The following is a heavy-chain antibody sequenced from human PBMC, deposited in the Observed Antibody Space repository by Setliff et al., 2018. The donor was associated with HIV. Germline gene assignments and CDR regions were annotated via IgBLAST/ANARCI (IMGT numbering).Heavy chain of an antibody. J-gene: IGHJ6*03. CDR1: GGSISSYY. Sequence: PSETLSLTCTVSGGSISSYYWSWIRQPAGKGLEWIGRIYTSGNTNYNPSLKSRVTMSVDTSKNQFSLKLSSVTAADTAVYYCARGIAAAGIYYYYYMDVWGKGTTVTVSS. CDR3: ARGIAAAGIYYYYYMDV. CDR2: IYTSGNT. V-gene: IGHV4-4*07. D-gene: IGHD6-13*01.